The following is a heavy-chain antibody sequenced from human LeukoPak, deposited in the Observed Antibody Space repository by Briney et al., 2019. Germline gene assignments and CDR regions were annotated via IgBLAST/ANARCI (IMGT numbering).Heavy chain of an antibody. V-gene: IGHV3-64*01. Sequence: GGSLRLSCAASGFTFSSYAMHWVRQAPGKGLEYVSAISSNGGSTYYANSVKGRFTISRDNSKNTLYLQMGSLRAEDMVVYYCAREEEYYDSSGTDYYYYGMDVWGQGTTVTVSS. CDR2: ISSNGGST. D-gene: IGHD3-22*01. CDR1: GFTFSSYA. J-gene: IGHJ6*02. CDR3: AREEEYYDSSGTDYYYYGMDV.